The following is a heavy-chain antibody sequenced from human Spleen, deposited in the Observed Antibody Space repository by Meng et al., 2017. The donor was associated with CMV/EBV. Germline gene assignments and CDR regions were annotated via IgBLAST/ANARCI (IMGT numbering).Heavy chain of an antibody. CDR2: ISSRSRTI. J-gene: IGHJ6*02. V-gene: IGHV3-48*04. Sequence: GESLKISCAVSGFTFSSFSMNWVRQAPGKGLEWVSYISSRSRTINYADSVKGRVSISRDNAKNSLYLQMTSLIAEDTAVYYCARVIELKDYYYGMDVWGQGTTVTVSS. CDR3: ARVIELKDYYYGMDV. D-gene: IGHD2-21*01. CDR1: GFTFSSFS.